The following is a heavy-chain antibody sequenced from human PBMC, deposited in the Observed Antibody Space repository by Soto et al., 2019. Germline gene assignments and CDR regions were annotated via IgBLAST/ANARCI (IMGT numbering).Heavy chain of an antibody. CDR2: IYYTGYT. CDR3: ATVDLWPYRQMDS. J-gene: IGHJ4*02. Sequence: QVQLQESGPGLVKPSQTLSLTCTVSGASISSGDYYWSWIRQPPGKGLEWLGYIYYTGYTYYSPSLKSRPPMSIDTSKNQLSLNLTAVTAADTAVYYCATVDLWPYRQMDSWGQGTLVTVSS. CDR1: GASISSGDYY. V-gene: IGHV4-30-4*01. D-gene: IGHD4-4*01.